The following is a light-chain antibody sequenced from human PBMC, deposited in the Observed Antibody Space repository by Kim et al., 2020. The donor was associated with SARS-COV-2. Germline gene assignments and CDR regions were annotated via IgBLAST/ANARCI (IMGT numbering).Light chain of an antibody. J-gene: IGKJ2*01. CDR2: DVS. V-gene: IGKV3-15*01. Sequence: VMTQSPATVSVSPGESATLSCRASQNINNFVAWYQQKPGQAPRFLMYDVSTRATGVPARFSGSGSGTEFTLTINSLQSEDFAIYFFHVYNSWPPNTFCQGTKLVI. CDR1: QNINNF. CDR3: HVYNSWPPNT.